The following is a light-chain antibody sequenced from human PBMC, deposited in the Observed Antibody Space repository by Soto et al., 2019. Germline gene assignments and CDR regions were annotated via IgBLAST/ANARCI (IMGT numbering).Light chain of an antibody. V-gene: IGLV1-47*02. CDR3: AAWDDTVNGPGRV. J-gene: IGLJ3*02. CDR1: NSNIGTNF. Sequence: QSVLTQPPSFSGAPGQRITLSCSGSNSNIGTNFVYWYQQLPGTAPKLLIYSNNQRPSGVPDRFFASKSGTSASLAISGLPSEDEAPSYCAAWDDTVNGPGRVFGGGTQVTV. CDR2: SNN.